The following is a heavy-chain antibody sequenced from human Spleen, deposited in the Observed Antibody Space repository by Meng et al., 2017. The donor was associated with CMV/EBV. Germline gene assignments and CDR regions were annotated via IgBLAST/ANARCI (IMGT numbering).Heavy chain of an antibody. CDR1: VGSFIYYY. D-gene: IGHD2-2*01. CDR3: ARSRYTSSPWFDR. CDR2: IDHGGSS. V-gene: IGHV4-34*01. Sequence: YVGSFIYYYWSWIRHSPGRGLVLIGQIDHGGSSKYSTSLKRRVTISVDTSKNQFSLRLNSVTAADTAVYYCARSRYTSSPWFDRWGQGTLVTVSS. J-gene: IGHJ5*02.